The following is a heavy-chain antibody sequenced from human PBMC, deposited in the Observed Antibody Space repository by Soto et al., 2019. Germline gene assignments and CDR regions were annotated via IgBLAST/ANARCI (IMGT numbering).Heavy chain of an antibody. CDR3: AKEDPEYYDYVWGPLDY. CDR1: GFIFSNYA. V-gene: IGHV3-23*01. CDR2: ISGSGGST. D-gene: IGHD3-16*01. Sequence: PGGSLRLSCAASGFIFSNYAMIWIRQAPGKGLECVSAISGSGGSTYYADSVKGRFTISRDNSKNTLYLQMNSLRAEDTAVYYCAKEDPEYYDYVWGPLDYWGQGTLVTVSS. J-gene: IGHJ4*02.